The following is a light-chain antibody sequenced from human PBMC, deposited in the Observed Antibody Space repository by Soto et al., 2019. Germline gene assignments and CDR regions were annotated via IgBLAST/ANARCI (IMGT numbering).Light chain of an antibody. J-gene: IGLJ3*02. V-gene: IGLV2-14*03. Sequence: QSALTQPRSVSESPGQSVTISCTGTNTDVGTYNYVSWYQQHPGKAPKLMIFDVSNRPSGVSSRFSGSKSGNTASLTISGLQADDEGDYYCSSFTTSNTWVFGGGTKLTVL. CDR3: SSFTTSNTWV. CDR1: NTDVGTYNY. CDR2: DVS.